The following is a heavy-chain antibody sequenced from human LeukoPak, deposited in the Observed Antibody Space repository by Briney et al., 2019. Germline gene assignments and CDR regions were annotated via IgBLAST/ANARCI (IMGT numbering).Heavy chain of an antibody. Sequence: ASVKVSCKASGGTFSSYAISWVRQAPGQGLEWMGRIIPIFGTANYAQTFQGRVTITTDESTSTAYMELSSLRSEDAAVYYCARESLGPLYYYMDVWGKGTTVTVSS. J-gene: IGHJ6*03. CDR3: ARESLGPLYYYMDV. V-gene: IGHV1-69*05. CDR1: GGTFSSYA. CDR2: IIPIFGTA.